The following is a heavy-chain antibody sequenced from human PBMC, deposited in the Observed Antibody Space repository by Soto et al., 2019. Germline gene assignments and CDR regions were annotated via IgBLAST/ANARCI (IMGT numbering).Heavy chain of an antibody. CDR3: KGGVPCSSTRCYDYYDGMDV. J-gene: IGHJ6*02. Sequence: QVQLVQSGAEVKKPGASVKVSCTAYGYTFTSYGISWVRQAPGQGLELMGWISAYNGNTDYAQKLQGRVNMTTATSTSTANMELRSRRSDYTAVYCCKGGVPCSSTRCYDYYDGMDVWGQGTTVTV. D-gene: IGHD2-2*01. CDR2: ISAYNGNT. CDR1: GYTFTSYG. V-gene: IGHV1-18*04.